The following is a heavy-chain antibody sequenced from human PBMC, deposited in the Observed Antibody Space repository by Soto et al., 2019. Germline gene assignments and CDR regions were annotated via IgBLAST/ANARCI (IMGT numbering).Heavy chain of an antibody. V-gene: IGHV3-23*01. D-gene: IGHD2-2*02. CDR1: GFTFSSYA. CDR2: ISGSGDNT. Sequence: VQLLESGGGLVQPGGSLRLSCAASGFTFSSYAMNWVRQAPGKGLEWVSTISGSGDNTYYADSVKGRFTISRDNSKNTLYLQMNSLRAEDTALYYCTKVGGTSLPAIPVDYWGQGTQVTVSS. J-gene: IGHJ4*02. CDR3: TKVGGTSLPAIPVDY.